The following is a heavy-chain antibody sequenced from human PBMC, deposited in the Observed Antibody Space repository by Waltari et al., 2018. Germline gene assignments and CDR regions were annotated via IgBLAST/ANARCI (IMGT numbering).Heavy chain of an antibody. CDR2: INHSGST. J-gene: IGHJ6*03. CDR1: GGSFSGYY. Sequence: QVQLQQWGAGLLEPSETLSLTCAVYGGSFSGYYWSWIRQPPGKGLEWIGEINHSGSTNYNPSLKSRVTISVDTSKNQFSLKLSSVTAADTAVYYCARGYCSSTSCYAHYMDVWGKGTTVTISS. CDR3: ARGYCSSTSCYAHYMDV. V-gene: IGHV4-34*01. D-gene: IGHD2-2*01.